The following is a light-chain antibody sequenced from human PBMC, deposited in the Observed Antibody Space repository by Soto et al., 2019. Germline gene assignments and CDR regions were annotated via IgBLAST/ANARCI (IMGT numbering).Light chain of an antibody. CDR1: QSVYSN. Sequence: EIVMTHSPATLSMSPVERATLSCRASQSVYSNLAWYQQKPGQTPRLLIYGSSTRATGIPARFSGGGSGTEFTLTISSLQSEDFAVYYCQQYNSWPLTFGGGTKVEIK. CDR3: QQYNSWPLT. J-gene: IGKJ4*01. CDR2: GSS. V-gene: IGKV3-15*01.